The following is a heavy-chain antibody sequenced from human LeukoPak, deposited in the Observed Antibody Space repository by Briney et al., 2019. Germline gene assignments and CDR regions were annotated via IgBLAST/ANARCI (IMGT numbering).Heavy chain of an antibody. V-gene: IGHV1-24*01. CDR2: FDPEDGET. D-gene: IGHD3-10*01. CDR3: ATRPYYYGSGSYPWDYYGMDV. Sequence: ASVKVSCKVSGYTLTELSMHWVRQAPGKGLEWMGGFDPEDGETIYAQKFQGRVTMTEDTSTDTAYMELSSLRSEDTAAYYCATRPYYYGSGSYPWDYYGMDVWGQGTTVTVSS. CDR1: GYTLTELS. J-gene: IGHJ6*02.